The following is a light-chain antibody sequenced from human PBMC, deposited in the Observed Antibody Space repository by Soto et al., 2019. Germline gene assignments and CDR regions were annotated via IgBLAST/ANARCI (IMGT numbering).Light chain of an antibody. CDR2: DAS. CDR3: QQRSNWPWT. CDR1: QSVSSY. Sequence: EIVSTQSPATLSLSPGERATLYCLASQSVSSYLAWYQQKPGQAPRLLIYDASNRATGIPARFSGSGSGTDFTLTISSLEPEDFAVYYCQQRSNWPWTFGQGTKVDIK. J-gene: IGKJ1*01. V-gene: IGKV3-11*01.